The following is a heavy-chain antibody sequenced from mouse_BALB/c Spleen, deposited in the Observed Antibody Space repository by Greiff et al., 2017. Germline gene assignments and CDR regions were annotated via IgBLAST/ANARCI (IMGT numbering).Heavy chain of an antibody. D-gene: IGHD1-1*01. Sequence: VQLQQSGTVLARPGASVKMSCKASGYSFTSYWMHWVKQRPGQGLEWIGAIYPGNSDTSYNQKFKGKAKLTAVTSASTAYMELSSLTNEDSAGYYCTRTYYGSSYEGWFAYWGQGTLVTVSA. V-gene: IGHV1-5*01. CDR2: IYPGNSDT. CDR1: GYSFTSYW. CDR3: TRTYYGSSYEGWFAY. J-gene: IGHJ3*01.